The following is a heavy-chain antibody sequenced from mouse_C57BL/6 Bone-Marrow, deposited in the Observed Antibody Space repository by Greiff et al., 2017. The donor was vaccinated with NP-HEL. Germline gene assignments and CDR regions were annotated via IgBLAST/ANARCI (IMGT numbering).Heavy chain of an antibody. J-gene: IGHJ3*01. V-gene: IGHV3-6*01. D-gene: IGHD1-1*01. CDR3: AREGVLRWFAY. CDR2: ISYDGSN. CDR1: GYSITSGYY. Sequence: EVKLMESGPGLVKPSQSLSLTCSVTGYSITSGYYWNWIRQFPGNKLEWMGYISYDGSNNYNPSLKNRISITRDTSKNQFFLKLNSVTTEDTATYYCAREGVLRWFAYWGQGTLVTVSA.